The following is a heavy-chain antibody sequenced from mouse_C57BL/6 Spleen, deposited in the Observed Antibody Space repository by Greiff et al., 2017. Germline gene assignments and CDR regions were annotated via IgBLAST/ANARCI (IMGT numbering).Heavy chain of an antibody. J-gene: IGHJ2*01. Sequence: EVKLMESGGGLVKPGGSLKLSCAASGFTFSDYGMHWVRQTPEKGQEWVAYISSGSSTIYYADTVKGRFTISRDNAKNTLFLQMTSLRSEDTAMYYCARERGYYSNYFFDYWGQGTTLTVSS. CDR2: ISSGSSTI. D-gene: IGHD2-5*01. CDR1: GFTFSDYG. CDR3: ARERGYYSNYFFDY. V-gene: IGHV5-17*01.